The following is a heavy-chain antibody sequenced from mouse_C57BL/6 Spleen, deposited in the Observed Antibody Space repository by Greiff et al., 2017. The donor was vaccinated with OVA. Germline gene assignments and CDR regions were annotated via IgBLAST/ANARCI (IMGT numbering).Heavy chain of an antibody. CDR3: ARDSNLYYYAMDY. CDR1: GYAFSSYW. CDR2: IYPGDGDT. Sequence: QVQLKESGAELVKPGASVKISCKASGYAFSSYWMNWVKQRPGKGLEGIGQIYPGDGDTNYNGKFKGKATLTADKSSSTAYMQLSSLTSDDSAVYFCARDSNLYYYAMDYWGQGTSVTVSS. V-gene: IGHV1-80*01. J-gene: IGHJ4*01. D-gene: IGHD2-5*01.